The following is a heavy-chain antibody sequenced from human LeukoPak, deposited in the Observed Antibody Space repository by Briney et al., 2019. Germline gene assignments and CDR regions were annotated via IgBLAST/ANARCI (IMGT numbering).Heavy chain of an antibody. CDR3: ARANRRVTTNILFLDY. CDR2: IIPILGIA. D-gene: IGHD4-17*01. J-gene: IGHJ4*02. V-gene: IGHV1-69*04. Sequence: SVKVSCKASGGTFSSYAISWVRQAPGQGLEWMGRIIPILGIANYAQKFQGRVTITADKSTSTAYMELSSLRSEDTAVYYCARANRRVTTNILFLDYWGQGTLVIVSS. CDR1: GGTFSSYA.